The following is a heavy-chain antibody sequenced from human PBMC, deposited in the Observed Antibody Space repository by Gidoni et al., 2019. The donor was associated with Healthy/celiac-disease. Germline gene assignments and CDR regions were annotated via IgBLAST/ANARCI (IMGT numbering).Heavy chain of an antibody. Sequence: QVQLQASGPRLVKPSETLSLTCTASRGPSSSSDWSWIRQPPGKGLGWIGYSTYSGSTNYNPSLKSRVTISVETSKNQFALKLSFVIAADTAVYYCARCITIFGVVNHPTLFDLWGRGTLVTVSS. CDR1: RGPSSSSD. J-gene: IGHJ2*01. CDR2: STYSGST. V-gene: IGHV4-59*08. CDR3: ARCITIFGVVNHPTLFDL. D-gene: IGHD3-3*01.